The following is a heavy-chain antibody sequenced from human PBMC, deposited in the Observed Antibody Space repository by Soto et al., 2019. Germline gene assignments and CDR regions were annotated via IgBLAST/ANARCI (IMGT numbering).Heavy chain of an antibody. Sequence: QVQLVESGGGVVQPGRSLRLSCAASGFTFTTYVMHWVRQAPGKGLEWVAGISYDGTNTYYADSVKGQFTMSRDNSTNTLYLQMNSLRVEDTAVYHCANGRRPFYSDYYFDFWGQGTLVTVSS. D-gene: IGHD4-17*01. J-gene: IGHJ4*02. V-gene: IGHV3-30*18. CDR2: ISYDGTNT. CDR1: GFTFTTYV. CDR3: ANGRRPFYSDYYFDF.